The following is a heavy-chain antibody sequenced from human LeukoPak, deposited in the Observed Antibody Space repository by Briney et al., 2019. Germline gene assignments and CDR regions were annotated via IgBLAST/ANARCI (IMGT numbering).Heavy chain of an antibody. CDR2: IRNDDGSNK. J-gene: IGHJ1*01. V-gene: IGHV3-30*02. Sequence: GGSLRLSCAASGFTFRNYGMHWVRRARDRGLVWVAFIRNDDGSNKYYADSVKGRFTISRDNSKNTVHLQMNSLGVEDTAVYYCAKDEAQYFQHWGQGTLVTVSA. CDR3: AKDEAQYFQH. CDR1: GFTFRNYG.